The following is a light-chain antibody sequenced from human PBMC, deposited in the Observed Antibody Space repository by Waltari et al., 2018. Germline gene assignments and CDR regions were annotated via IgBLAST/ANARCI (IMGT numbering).Light chain of an antibody. CDR3: HSRVVSNVRGA. Sequence: SSELTQAPAVSVALAQTVRITCHGDCLRSDDASRYQQKPGQAPILVIYGKDNRPSGIPDRFSGSTSGNTASLTITGSQAEDEADYYCHSRVVSNVRGAFGGGTKLTVL. CDR1: CLRSDD. V-gene: IGLV3-19*01. CDR2: GKD. J-gene: IGLJ2*01.